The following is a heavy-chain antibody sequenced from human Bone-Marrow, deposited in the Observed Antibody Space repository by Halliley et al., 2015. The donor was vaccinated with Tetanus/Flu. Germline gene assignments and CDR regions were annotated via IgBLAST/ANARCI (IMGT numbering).Heavy chain of an antibody. J-gene: IGHJ6*02. CDR2: ISRSGTNI. V-gene: IGHV3-48*03. D-gene: IGHD6-25*01. CDR3: ARDGDGSSALEYFYCYGLDV. CDR1: GFTVSSYE. Sequence: SLRLSCAASGFTVSSYEMNWVRQAPGKGLEWVSYISRSGTNIYYADSVKGRFTISRDNAQNSLYLQMHSLRAEDTAVYFCARDGDGSSALEYFYCYGLDVWGQGTTVTVSS.